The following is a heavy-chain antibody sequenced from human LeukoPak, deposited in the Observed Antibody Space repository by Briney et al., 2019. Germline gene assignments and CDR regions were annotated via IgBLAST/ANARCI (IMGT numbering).Heavy chain of an antibody. CDR1: GGSISGGDYY. V-gene: IGHV4-30-4*08. CDR2: IYYNGIT. CDR3: ARANGDKSFDY. D-gene: IGHD4-23*01. J-gene: IGHJ4*02. Sequence: SQTLSLTCTVSGGSISGGDYYWSWVRQPPGKGLEWIAYIYYNGITYYNPSLKSRVTISVDTSKNQFSLKLSSVTAANTAVYYCARANGDKSFDYWGQGTLVTVSS.